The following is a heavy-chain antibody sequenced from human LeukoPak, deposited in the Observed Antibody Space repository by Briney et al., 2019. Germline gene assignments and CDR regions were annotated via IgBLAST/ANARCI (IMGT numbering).Heavy chain of an antibody. CDR3: ARHQKDSYDSIFHAFEI. CDR1: GGSTSSYY. D-gene: IGHD3-22*01. V-gene: IGHV4-59*13. CDR2: LYHSGKT. J-gene: IGHJ3*02. Sequence: SETLSLTCAVSGGSTSSYYWSWIRQPPGGGVEWIGCLYHSGKTIYNPSLKSRVTISVDTSKNQSCLMLNSVTAADTATYYCARHQKDSYDSIFHAFEIWGQGTMATVSS.